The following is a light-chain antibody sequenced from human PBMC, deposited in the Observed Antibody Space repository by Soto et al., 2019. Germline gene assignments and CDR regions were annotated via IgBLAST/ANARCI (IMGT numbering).Light chain of an antibody. V-gene: IGKV3-11*01. CDR2: DVS. Sequence: EIVLTQSPATLSLSPGERATLSCRASQSVSNYLAWYQQKPGQAPRLLIYDVSTRATGIPARFSGSGSGTDFTLTISILEPEDFAVYYCQQYDSSPRTFGRGTKVDI. J-gene: IGKJ1*01. CDR3: QQYDSSPRT. CDR1: QSVSNY.